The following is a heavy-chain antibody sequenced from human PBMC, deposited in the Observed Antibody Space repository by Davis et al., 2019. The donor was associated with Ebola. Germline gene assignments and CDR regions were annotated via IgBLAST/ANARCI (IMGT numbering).Heavy chain of an antibody. J-gene: IGHJ4*02. CDR1: GFTFSSYE. CDR3: ATRIAAAGTVRADY. CDR2: ISSSGSTI. V-gene: IGHV3-48*03. Sequence: GESLKISCAASGFTFSSYEMNWVRQAPGKGLEWVSYISSSGSTIYYADSVKGRFTISRDNAKNSLYLQMNSLRAEDTAVYYCATRIAAAGTVRADYWGQGTLVTVSS. D-gene: IGHD6-13*01.